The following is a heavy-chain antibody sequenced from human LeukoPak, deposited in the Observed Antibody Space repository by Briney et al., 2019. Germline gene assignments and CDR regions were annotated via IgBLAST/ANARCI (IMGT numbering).Heavy chain of an antibody. Sequence: SQTLSLTCTVSGGSISSGSYYWSWIRQPAVKGLEWIGRIYTSGSTNYNPSLKSRVTISVDTSKNQFSLKLSSVTAADTAVYYCARGRGSGSYYFRPWGQGTLVTVSS. J-gene: IGHJ5*02. V-gene: IGHV4-61*02. CDR2: IYTSGST. CDR1: GGSISSGSYY. D-gene: IGHD3-10*01. CDR3: ARGRGSGSYYFRP.